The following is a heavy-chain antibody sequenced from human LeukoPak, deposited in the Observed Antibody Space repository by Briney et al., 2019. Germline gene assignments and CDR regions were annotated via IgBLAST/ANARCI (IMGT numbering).Heavy chain of an antibody. J-gene: IGHJ5*02. CDR1: GGSISSSSYY. CDR3: ASDRLEIRIFGVVITNWFDP. CDR2: IYYSGSI. Sequence: SETLSLTCTVSGGSISSSSYYWGWIRQPPGKGLEWIGSIYYSGSIYYHPSLKSRVTISVDTSKNQFSLKLSSVTAADTAVYYCASDRLEIRIFGVVITNWFDPWGQGTLVTVSS. D-gene: IGHD3-3*01. V-gene: IGHV4-39*07.